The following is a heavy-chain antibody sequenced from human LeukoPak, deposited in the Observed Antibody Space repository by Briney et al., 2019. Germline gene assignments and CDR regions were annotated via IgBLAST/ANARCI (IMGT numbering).Heavy chain of an antibody. CDR3: ARGPRIGDAFDI. J-gene: IGHJ3*02. Sequence: GSSVKVSCKASGGTFSSYAISWVRQAPGQGLEWMGWINPNSGGTNYAQKFQGWVTMTRDTSISTAYMELSRLRSDDTAVYYCARGPRIGDAFDIWGQGTMVTVSS. V-gene: IGHV1-2*04. CDR1: GGTFSSYA. D-gene: IGHD2-15*01. CDR2: INPNSGGT.